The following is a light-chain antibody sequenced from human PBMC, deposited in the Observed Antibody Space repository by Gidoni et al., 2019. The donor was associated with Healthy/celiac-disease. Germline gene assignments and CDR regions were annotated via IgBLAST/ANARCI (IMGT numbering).Light chain of an antibody. V-gene: IGKV1-13*02. Sequence: IQLTQSPSSLSASVGDRVTITCRASQDISSALAWYQQKPGKAPKLLIYDASSLESGVPSRFSGSGSGTDFTLTISSLQPEDFAAYYCQQFNSYPHIFGQGTRLEIK. CDR1: QDISSA. CDR2: DAS. CDR3: QQFNSYPHI. J-gene: IGKJ5*01.